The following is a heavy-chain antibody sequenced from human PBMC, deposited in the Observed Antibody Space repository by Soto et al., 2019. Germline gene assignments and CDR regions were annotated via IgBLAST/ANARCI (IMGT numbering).Heavy chain of an antibody. CDR2: MYYSGST. CDR1: GGSISSGGYY. Sequence: SETLSLTCTFSGGSISSGGYYWTWIRQHPGKGLEWIGYMYYSGSTYYNPSLKSRVTISVDTSNNQLSLRLSSGTAADTAVYYCARASPPRGSSSPCTFDYWGRGTLVTVSS. V-gene: IGHV4-31*03. J-gene: IGHJ4*02. D-gene: IGHD6-6*01. CDR3: ARASPPRGSSSPCTFDY.